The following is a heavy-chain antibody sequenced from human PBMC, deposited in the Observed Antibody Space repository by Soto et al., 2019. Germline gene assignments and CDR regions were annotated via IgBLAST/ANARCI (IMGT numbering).Heavy chain of an antibody. CDR1: GFTFSSYS. J-gene: IGHJ6*02. D-gene: IGHD3-22*01. Sequence: EVQLVESGGGVVKPGGSLRLSCAASGFTFSSYSMNWVRQAPGKGLEWVSSISSSSSYIYYVDSVKGRFTISRDNAKNSLNLQMNSLRAEDTDVYYYASAGRPAGDRDSYYHGLDVWGQGTTVTVSS. CDR2: ISSSSSYI. CDR3: ASAGRPAGDRDSYYHGLDV. V-gene: IGHV3-21*01.